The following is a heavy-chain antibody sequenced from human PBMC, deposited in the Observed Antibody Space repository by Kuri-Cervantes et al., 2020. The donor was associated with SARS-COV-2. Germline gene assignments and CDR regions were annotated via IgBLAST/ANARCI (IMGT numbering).Heavy chain of an antibody. CDR1: GYSISSGYY. J-gene: IGHJ4*02. V-gene: IGHV4-38-2*01. Sequence: SETLSLTCAVSGYSISSGYYWGWIRQPPGKGLEWIGSIYHSGSTYYNPSLKSRVTISVDTSKNQFSLKLGSVTAADTAVYYCARLPALPWYFDYWGQGTLVTVSS. CDR3: ARLPALPWYFDY. CDR2: IYHSGST.